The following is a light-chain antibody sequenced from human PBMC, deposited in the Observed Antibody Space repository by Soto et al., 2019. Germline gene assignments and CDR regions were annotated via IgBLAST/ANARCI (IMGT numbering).Light chain of an antibody. CDR1: QSVLYSSNNKNY. V-gene: IGKV4-1*01. J-gene: IGKJ1*01. CDR3: QQYYSSPPK. CDR2: WAS. Sequence: IVMTRTPDSLAVSLGESSTINCKSSQSVLYSSNNKNYLAWYQQKPGQPPKLLIYWASTRESGVPDRFSGSGSGTDFTLTISSLQAEDVAVYYCQQYYSSPPKFGQGTKG.